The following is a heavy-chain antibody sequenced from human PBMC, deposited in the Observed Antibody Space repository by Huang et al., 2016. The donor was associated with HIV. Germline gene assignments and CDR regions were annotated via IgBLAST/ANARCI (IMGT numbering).Heavy chain of an antibody. J-gene: IGHJ4*02. D-gene: IGHD6-19*01. Sequence: QVQLVQSGDEVKKPGASVTVSCKASGYTFTRSGISWVRQAPGQGVEWMGWINGYNGDTNYAQKVQDRVTMTTETSTTTADMELRSLISDETAMYYCARDLSLAGTKGPIFDYWGQGTLVTVSS. V-gene: IGHV1-18*04. CDR2: INGYNGDT. CDR1: GYTFTRSG. CDR3: ARDLSLAGTKGPIFDY.